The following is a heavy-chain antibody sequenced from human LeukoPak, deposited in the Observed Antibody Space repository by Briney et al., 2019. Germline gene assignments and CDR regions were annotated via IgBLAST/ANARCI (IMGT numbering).Heavy chain of an antibody. V-gene: IGHV3-33*01. D-gene: IGHD4-17*01. CDR2: ILYDGSNK. J-gene: IGHJ4*02. CDR1: GFTFSSYG. CDR3: ARVSPNTVTTLQDFDY. Sequence: GGSLRLSCAPSGFTFSSYGMQWVRQAPGKGLEWVAFILYDGSNKYHTDSVKGRFTISRDNAKNSLYLQMNSLRAEDTAVYYCARVSPNTVTTLQDFDYWGQGTLVTVSS.